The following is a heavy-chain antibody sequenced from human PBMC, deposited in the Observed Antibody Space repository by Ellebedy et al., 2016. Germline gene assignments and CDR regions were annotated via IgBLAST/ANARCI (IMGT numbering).Heavy chain of an antibody. CDR3: ARLFRQTHCIGGSCYGFDY. CDR1: GYRFRSYW. J-gene: IGHJ4*02. V-gene: IGHV5-51*01. Sequence: GESLKIPCKGSGYRFRSYWIGWVRQMPGKGLEWMGIIFPDDSYTRYSPSFQGQVLISADTSINTASLQWSSLKASDTAVYYCARLFRQTHCIGGSCYGFDYWGQGTLVTVSS. CDR2: IFPDDSYT. D-gene: IGHD2-15*01.